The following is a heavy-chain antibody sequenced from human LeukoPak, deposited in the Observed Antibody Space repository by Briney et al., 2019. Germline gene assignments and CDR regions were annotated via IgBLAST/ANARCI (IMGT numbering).Heavy chain of an antibody. CDR1: GGSVSSSDYF. J-gene: IGHJ4*02. V-gene: IGHV4-39*07. Sequence: SETLSLTCTVSGGSVSSSDYFWGWLRQPPGKGLEWIGSVPYRGAPYYSPSLKTRVTISVDTSKNQFSLKVNSVTDADTAVYYCASFSWGAEYFDNWGQGTLVSVSS. CDR3: ASFSWGAEYFDN. D-gene: IGHD7-27*01. CDR2: VPYRGAP.